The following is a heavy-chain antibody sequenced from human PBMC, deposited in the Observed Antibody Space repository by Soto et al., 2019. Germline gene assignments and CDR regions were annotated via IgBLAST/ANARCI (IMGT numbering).Heavy chain of an antibody. CDR3: ARHKYYYDSGGYSNWFDP. V-gene: IGHV5-51*01. CDR2: IYPGDSDT. CDR1: GYSFTSYW. D-gene: IGHD3-22*01. J-gene: IGHJ5*02. Sequence: PGESLKSSCNGSGYSFTSYWNDWVRQLPGKGLELMGIIYPGDSDTRYSPSFQGQVTISADKSISTAYLQWSSLKASDTAMYYCARHKYYYDSGGYSNWFDPWGQGTLVTVSS.